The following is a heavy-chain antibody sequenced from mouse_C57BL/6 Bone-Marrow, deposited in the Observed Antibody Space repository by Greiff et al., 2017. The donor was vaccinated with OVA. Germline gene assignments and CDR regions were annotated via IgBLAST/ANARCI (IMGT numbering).Heavy chain of an antibody. D-gene: IGHD4-1*01. CDR1: GYTFTDYE. J-gene: IGHJ3*01. Sequence: QVQLKESGAELVRPGASVTLSCKASGYTFTDYEMHWVKQTPVHGLEWIGAIDPETGGTAYNQKFKGKAILTADKSSSTAYMELRSLTSEDSAVYYCTREGNWGWFAYWGQGTLVTVSA. CDR2: IDPETGGT. CDR3: TREGNWGWFAY. V-gene: IGHV1-15*01.